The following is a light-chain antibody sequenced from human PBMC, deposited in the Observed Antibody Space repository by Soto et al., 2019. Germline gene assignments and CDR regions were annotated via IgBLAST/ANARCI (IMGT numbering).Light chain of an antibody. CDR2: LGS. Sequence: DIVMTQSPLSLPVTPGEPASISCRSSQSLLHSNGYNYLDWYLQKPGQSPQLLIYLGSNRSSGVPDRFSGSGSGTDFTLKISRVEAEDVGVYYCMQALQTPRTVGQGKKLEIK. CDR3: MQALQTPRT. CDR1: QSLLHSNGYNY. J-gene: IGKJ2*01. V-gene: IGKV2-28*01.